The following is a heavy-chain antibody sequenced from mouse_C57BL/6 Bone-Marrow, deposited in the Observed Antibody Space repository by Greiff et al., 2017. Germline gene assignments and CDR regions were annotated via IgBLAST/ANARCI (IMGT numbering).Heavy chain of an antibody. Sequence: EVQLQESGPGLVKPSQSLSLTCSVTGYSITSGYYWNWIRQFPGNKLEWMGYISYDGSNNYNPSLKNRISITRDTSKNQFFLKLNSVTTEDTATYYCARGDYGREFAYWGQGTLVTVSA. V-gene: IGHV3-6*01. CDR1: GYSITSGYY. D-gene: IGHD1-1*01. CDR3: ARGDYGREFAY. CDR2: ISYDGSN. J-gene: IGHJ3*01.